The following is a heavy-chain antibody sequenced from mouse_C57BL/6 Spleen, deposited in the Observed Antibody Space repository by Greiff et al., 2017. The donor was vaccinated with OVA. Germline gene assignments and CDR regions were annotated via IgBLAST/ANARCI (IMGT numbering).Heavy chain of an antibody. J-gene: IGHJ4*01. CDR3: ARMDYGSSPRAMDY. D-gene: IGHD1-1*01. CDR2: IDPSDSET. CDR1: GYTFTSYW. V-gene: IGHV1-52*01. Sequence: QVQLKQPGAELVRPGSSVKLSCKASGYTFTSYWMHWVKQRPIQGLEWIGNIDPSDSETHYNQKFKDKATLTVDKSSSTAYMQLSSLTSEDSAVYYCARMDYGSSPRAMDYWGQGTSVTVSS.